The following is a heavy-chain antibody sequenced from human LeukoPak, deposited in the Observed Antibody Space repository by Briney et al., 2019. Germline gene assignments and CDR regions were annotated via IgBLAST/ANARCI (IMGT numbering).Heavy chain of an antibody. CDR3: TRERSGTIVDD. J-gene: IGHJ4*02. V-gene: IGHV4-38-2*02. CDR1: GYFVSAGYY. D-gene: IGHD1-1*01. Sequence: PSETLSLTCAVSGYFVSAGYYWGWIRHSPGKGLEWIGSISHRGTTYHNPSLKSRVIMSLDTSMNQFSLSLASVTAADTATHYCTRERSGTIVDDWGQGTLVTVSS. CDR2: ISHRGTT.